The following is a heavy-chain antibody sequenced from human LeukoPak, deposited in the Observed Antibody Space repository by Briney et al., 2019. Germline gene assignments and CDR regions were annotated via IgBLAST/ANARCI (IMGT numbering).Heavy chain of an antibody. Sequence: GGSLRLSCAASGFTFSNYWMSWVRQAPGKGLEWVANIKQDGSEKYYVDSVKGRLTISRDNAKNSLYLQMNSLRVEDTAVYYCTTQLNYYDSSGFDYWGQGTLVTVSS. J-gene: IGHJ4*02. CDR2: IKQDGSEK. CDR3: TTQLNYYDSSGFDY. V-gene: IGHV3-7*03. CDR1: GFTFSNYW. D-gene: IGHD3-22*01.